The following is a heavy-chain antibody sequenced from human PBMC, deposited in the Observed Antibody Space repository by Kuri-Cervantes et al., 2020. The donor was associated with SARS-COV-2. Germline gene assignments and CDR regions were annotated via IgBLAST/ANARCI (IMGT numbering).Heavy chain of an antibody. V-gene: IGHV3-30*01. Sequence: GESLKISCAASGFTFSSYAMHWVRQAPGKGLEWVAVISYDGSNKYYADSVKGRFTISRDNSKNTLYLQMNSLRAEDTAVYYCARGLGGYDLWSLVDYWGQGTLVTVSS. CDR2: ISYDGSNK. D-gene: IGHD5-12*01. J-gene: IGHJ4*02. CDR3: ARGLGGYDLWSLVDY. CDR1: GFTFSSYA.